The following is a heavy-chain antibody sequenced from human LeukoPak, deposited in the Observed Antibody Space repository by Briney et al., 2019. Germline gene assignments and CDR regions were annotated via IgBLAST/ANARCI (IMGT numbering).Heavy chain of an antibody. CDR2: MNPNSGNT. CDR1: GYTFTSYD. Sequence: ASVKVSCKASGYTFTSYDINWVRQATGQGLEWMGWMNPNSGNTGYAQKFQGRVTMTRNTSISTAYMELGSLRSEDTGVYYCARGASGGNWFDPWGQGTLVTVSS. CDR3: ARGASGGNWFDP. J-gene: IGHJ5*02. D-gene: IGHD4-23*01. V-gene: IGHV1-8*01.